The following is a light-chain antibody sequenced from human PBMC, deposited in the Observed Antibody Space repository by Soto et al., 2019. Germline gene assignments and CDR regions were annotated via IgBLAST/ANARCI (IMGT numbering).Light chain of an antibody. CDR3: QSYDSSLSGSRV. J-gene: IGLJ1*01. CDR2: GNI. Sequence: QSVLTQPPSVSGAPGQRVTISCTGSSSNIGAGYDVHWYQQLPGTAPKLLIYGNINRPSGVPDRFSGSKSGTSASLAITGLQAEDEADYYCQSYDSSLSGSRVFGTGTKVPVL. CDR1: SSNIGAGYD. V-gene: IGLV1-40*01.